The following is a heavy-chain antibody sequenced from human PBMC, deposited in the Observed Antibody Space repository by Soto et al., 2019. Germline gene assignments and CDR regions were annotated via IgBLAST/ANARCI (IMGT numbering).Heavy chain of an antibody. CDR1: GFTFSSYA. D-gene: IGHD6-13*01. V-gene: IGHV3-30-3*01. J-gene: IGHJ6*02. Sequence: QVQLVESGGGVVQPGRSLRLSCAASGFTFSSYAMHWVRQAPGKGLEWVAVISYDGSNKYYADSVKGRFTISRDNSKNTLYLQMNSLRAEDTAVYNCARDYSSSWYASPYYYYGMDVWGQGTTVTVSS. CDR2: ISYDGSNK. CDR3: ARDYSSSWYASPYYYYGMDV.